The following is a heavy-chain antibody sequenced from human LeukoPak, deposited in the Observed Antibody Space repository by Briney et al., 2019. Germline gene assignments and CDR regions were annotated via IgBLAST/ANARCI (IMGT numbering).Heavy chain of an antibody. CDR3: AIDFTASYRLDY. CDR2: ISSSSSTI. V-gene: IGHV3-48*02. CDR1: GFTFSIYS. J-gene: IGHJ4*02. D-gene: IGHD3-16*02. Sequence: GGSLRLSCAASGFTFSIYSMNWVRQAPGKGLEWLSYISSSSSTIYYADSVKGRFTISRDNARNSLYLQMNSLRDEDTAVYYCAIDFTASYRLDYWGQGTLVTVSS.